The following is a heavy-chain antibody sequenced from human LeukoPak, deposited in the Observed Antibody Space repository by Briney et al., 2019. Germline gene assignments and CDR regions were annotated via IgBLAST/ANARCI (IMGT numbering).Heavy chain of an antibody. CDR1: GYTFTGYY. V-gene: IGHV1-2*06. CDR2: VNPNRGGT. D-gene: IGHD3-10*01. Sequence: ASVKVSCKASGYTFTGYYMHWVRQAPGQGLEWMGRVNPNRGGTNYAQKFQGRVTMTRDTSISTAYMELSRLRSDDTAVYYCARLGFWGLGEFSSDYWGQGTLVTVSS. J-gene: IGHJ4*02. CDR3: ARLGFWGLGEFSSDY.